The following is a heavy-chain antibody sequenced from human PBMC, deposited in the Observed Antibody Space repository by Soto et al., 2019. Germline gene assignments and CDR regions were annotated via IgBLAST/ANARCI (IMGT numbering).Heavy chain of an antibody. V-gene: IGHV6-1*01. CDR2: TYYRSDLYH. J-gene: IGHJ4*02. CDR1: VDTVSSNSAA. CDR3: ARDRGSNGWFDC. Sequence: SQTLSLTCAISVDTVSSNSAAWNLLSQSPSRGLEWLGRTYYRSDLYHDYAVSVKSRITINRDTSENQFSLHLNSVTPDDTAVYYCARDRGSNGWFDCWGQGTLVTVSS. D-gene: IGHD6-19*01.